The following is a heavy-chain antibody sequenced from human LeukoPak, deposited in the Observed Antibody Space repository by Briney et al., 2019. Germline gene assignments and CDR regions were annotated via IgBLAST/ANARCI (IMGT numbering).Heavy chain of an antibody. V-gene: IGHV1-2*02. CDR1: GYTFTGYY. D-gene: IGHD2-2*01. J-gene: IGHJ6*02. CDR3: ARDHCTSSGCYEDYYYGLDV. CDR2: INPNSGGT. Sequence: VKVSCKSSGYTFTGYYMHWVRQAPGQGLEWMGWINPNSGGTNYAQKFQGRVTMTRDTSISTAYMDLTRLRSDDTAVYYCARDHCTSSGCYEDYYYGLDVWGQGTTVTVSS.